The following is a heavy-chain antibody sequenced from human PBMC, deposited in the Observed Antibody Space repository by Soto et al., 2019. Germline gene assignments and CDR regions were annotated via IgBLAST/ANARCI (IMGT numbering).Heavy chain of an antibody. CDR3: ASLGSGDYGGYVGSDY. CDR2: IKEDGSEK. V-gene: IGHV3-7*05. D-gene: IGHD5-12*01. J-gene: IGHJ4*02. Sequence: EVHLVESGGGLVQPGGSLRLSCAATGFSFSVSYMTWVRQAPGKGLEWVATIKEDGSEKYYADSVSGRFTISKDNAERSLWLQMSSLRAEDTAVYYCASLGSGDYGGYVGSDYWGQGTLVTVSS. CDR1: GFSFSVSY.